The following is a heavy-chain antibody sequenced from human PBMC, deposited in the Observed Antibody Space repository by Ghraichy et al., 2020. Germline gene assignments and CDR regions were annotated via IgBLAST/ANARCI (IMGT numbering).Heavy chain of an antibody. D-gene: IGHD3-22*01. Sequence: GESLNISCAASGFTFSRLHMSWVRQAPGKGLEWVSSIDGSGGETHYADFVKGRFTISRDNSRNTLYLQMNSLRPDDTALYYCAKEFGVRDYYVFSGYFRGDGYYYCALVVWGHGTTVTVSS. J-gene: IGHJ6*02. V-gene: IGHV3-23*01. CDR2: IDGSGGET. CDR3: AKEFGVRDYYVFSGYFRGDGYYYCALVV. CDR1: GFTFSRLH.